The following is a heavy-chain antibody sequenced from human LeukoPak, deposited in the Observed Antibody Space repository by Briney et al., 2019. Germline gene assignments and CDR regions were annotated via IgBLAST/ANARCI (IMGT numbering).Heavy chain of an antibody. CDR1: GFIVSRNY. V-gene: IGHV3-66*01. J-gene: IGHJ5*01. D-gene: IGHD2-2*01. CDR3: ARDPQIVVVAAATAFDS. Sequence: GGSLRLSCAASGFIVSRNYMSWVRQTPGKGLEWVSVIYPDGSTYYSDSVRGRFTFSRDNSKNTLFLQMNSLRAEDTAVYYCARDPQIVVVAAATAFDSWGQGILVTVSS. CDR2: IYPDGST.